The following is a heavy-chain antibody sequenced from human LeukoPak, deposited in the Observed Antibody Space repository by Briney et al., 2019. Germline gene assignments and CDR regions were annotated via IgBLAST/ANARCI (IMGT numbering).Heavy chain of an antibody. J-gene: IGHJ6*02. CDR3: TKQGGGYIPSGMDV. D-gene: IGHD5-12*01. CDR2: ITWNSGSI. V-gene: IGHV3-9*01. Sequence: GRSLRLSCAAYGFTFDDYAMHWVRQAQGKGLEWVSGITWNSGSIGYADSVKGRFTISRDNAKNSLYLQMNSLKTEDTALYYCTKQGGGYIPSGMDVWGQGTTVIVSS. CDR1: GFTFDDYA.